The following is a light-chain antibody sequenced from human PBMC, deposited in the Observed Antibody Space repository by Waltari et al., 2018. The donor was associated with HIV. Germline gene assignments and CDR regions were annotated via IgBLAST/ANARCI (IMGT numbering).Light chain of an antibody. J-gene: IGLJ2*01. Sequence: QSALTQPPSASGSPGQSVAISCTGSSNDIATYHFVSWYQHHPGKAPKLLIYDVTRGPPGIPDRFSGTKSGYTASLTVSDLQVEDEADYYCVSYTEKDTFLLVGGGTKLAV. V-gene: IGLV2-8*01. CDR3: VSYTEKDTFLL. CDR1: SNDIATYHF. CDR2: DVT.